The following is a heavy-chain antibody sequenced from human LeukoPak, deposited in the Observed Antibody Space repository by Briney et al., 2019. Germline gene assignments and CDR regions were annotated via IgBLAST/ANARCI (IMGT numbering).Heavy chain of an antibody. V-gene: IGHV3-30-3*01. D-gene: IGHD5-12*01. CDR2: ISYDGSNK. CDR1: GFTFSSYR. Sequence: GRSLRLPCAASGFTFSSYRMHWVRQAPGKGLEWVAVISYDGSNKYYADSVKGRFTISRDNSKNTLYLQMNSLRAEDTAVYYCARDQIIVATILDYYYGMDVWGLGTTVTVSS. CDR3: ARDQIIVATILDYYYGMDV. J-gene: IGHJ6*02.